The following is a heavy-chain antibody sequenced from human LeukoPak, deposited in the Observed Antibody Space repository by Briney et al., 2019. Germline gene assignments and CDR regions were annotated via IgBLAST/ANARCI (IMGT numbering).Heavy chain of an antibody. CDR1: GGSISSYY. V-gene: IGHV4-59*01. J-gene: IGHJ4*02. CDR2: IYYSGST. D-gene: IGHD4-17*01. Sequence: SETLSLTCTVSGGSISSYYWSWIRQPLGKGLEWIGYIYYSGSTNYNPSLKSRVTISVDTSKNQFSLKLSSVTAADTAVYYCARGGFGDYVYWGQGTLVTVSS. CDR3: ARGGFGDYVY.